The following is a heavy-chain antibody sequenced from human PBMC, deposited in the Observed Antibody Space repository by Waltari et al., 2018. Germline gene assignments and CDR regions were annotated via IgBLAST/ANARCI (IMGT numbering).Heavy chain of an antibody. Sequence: QVQLVESGGGVVQPGGSLRLSCAASGFTFSSYGMHWVRQATDSGRGGFGYINYGGNTYYNPSLRSRVTISVDTSKNQFSLNLSSVTAADTAVYYCARRVVTTGGVDYWGQGTLVTVSS. CDR2: INYGGNT. V-gene: IGHV3-30*06. J-gene: IGHJ4*02. CDR1: GFTFSSYG. D-gene: IGHD2-21*02. CDR3: ARRVVTTGGVDY.